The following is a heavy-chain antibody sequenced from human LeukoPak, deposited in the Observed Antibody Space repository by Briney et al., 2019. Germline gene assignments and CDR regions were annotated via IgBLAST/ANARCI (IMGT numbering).Heavy chain of an antibody. V-gene: IGHV1-2*06. CDR1: GYTFTGYY. J-gene: IGHJ5*02. Sequence: ASVKVSCKASGYTFTGYYMHWVRQAPGQGLEWMGRINPNSGGTNYAQKFQGRVTMTRDTSISTAYMELSRLRSDDTAVYYCARALFDNTYSSSWYTPAYWFDPWGQGTLVTVSS. CDR3: ARALFDNTYSSSWYTPAYWFDP. CDR2: INPNSGGT. D-gene: IGHD6-13*01.